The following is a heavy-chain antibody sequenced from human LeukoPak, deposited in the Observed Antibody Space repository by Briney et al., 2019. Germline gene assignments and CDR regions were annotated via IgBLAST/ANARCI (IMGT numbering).Heavy chain of an antibody. V-gene: IGHV4-59*08. J-gene: IGHJ4*02. Sequence: PSETLSLICTVSGGSLSSHYWSWIRQPPGKGLVWIGHTYYSGSTYYNPSLKSRVTLSVDTSKNQSSLKLSSVTAADTAVYYCARREYSSSSAFDYWGQGTLVTVSS. D-gene: IGHD6-6*01. CDR1: GGSLSSHY. CDR3: ARREYSSSSAFDY. CDR2: TYYSGST.